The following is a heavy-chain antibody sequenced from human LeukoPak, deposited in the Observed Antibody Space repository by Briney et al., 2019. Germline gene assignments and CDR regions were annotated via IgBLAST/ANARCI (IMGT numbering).Heavy chain of an antibody. D-gene: IGHD3-10*01. CDR3: AKGVSGGSWIAFDI. J-gene: IGHJ3*02. Sequence: PGGSLRLSCAASGFTFSSYWMNWARQAPGKGLEWVAVISYDGSNKYYADSVKGRFTISRDNSKNTLYLQMNSLRVEDTAVYYCAKGVSGGSWIAFDIWGQGTMVTVSS. CDR2: ISYDGSNK. V-gene: IGHV3-30*18. CDR1: GFTFSSYW.